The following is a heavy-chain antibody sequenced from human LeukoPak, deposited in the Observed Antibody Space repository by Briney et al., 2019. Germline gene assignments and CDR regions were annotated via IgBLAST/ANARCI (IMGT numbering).Heavy chain of an antibody. V-gene: IGHV3-53*01. Sequence: PGGSLRLSCAASGFTFSSNYMSWVRQAPGKGLEWVSVIYSGGSTYYADSVKGRFTISRDNSKNTLYLQMNSLRAEDTAVYYCARARGGDCYDYWGQGTLVTVSS. CDR2: IYSGGST. J-gene: IGHJ4*02. CDR1: GFTFSSNY. CDR3: ARARGGDCYDY. D-gene: IGHD2-21*01.